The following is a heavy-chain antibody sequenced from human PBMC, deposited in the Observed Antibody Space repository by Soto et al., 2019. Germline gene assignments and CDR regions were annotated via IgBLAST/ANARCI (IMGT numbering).Heavy chain of an antibody. CDR2: IGTAGDP. CDR1: GFILSGYD. D-gene: IGHD3-22*01. CDR3: ARAGYDSSGYYVYAMDV. Sequence: EEQLVESGGGLVQPGGSLRLSCVASGFILSGYDMHWVRQATGEGLEWVSAIGTAGDPYYSGSVKGRFTISRGNAENSVYLQMNSLRAGDTAMYYCARAGYDSSGYYVYAMDVWGPGTTVTVSS. J-gene: IGHJ6*02. V-gene: IGHV3-13*05.